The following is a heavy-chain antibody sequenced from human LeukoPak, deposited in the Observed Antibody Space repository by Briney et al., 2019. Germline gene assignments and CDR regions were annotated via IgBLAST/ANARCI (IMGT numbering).Heavy chain of an antibody. D-gene: IGHD4-23*01. Sequence: GGSLRLSCAASGFTFSSYDMHWVRQAAGKGLEWVSAIGTAGDTYYPGSVQGRFTISRENAKNSLYLQMNSLRAGDTAVYYCARARYYGGNSVLDYWGEGTLVTVSS. CDR3: ARARYYGGNSVLDY. CDR1: GFTFSSYD. J-gene: IGHJ4*02. CDR2: IGTAGDT. V-gene: IGHV3-13*01.